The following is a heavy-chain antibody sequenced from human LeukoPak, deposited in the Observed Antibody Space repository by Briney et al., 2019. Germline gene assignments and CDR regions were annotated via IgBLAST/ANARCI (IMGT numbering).Heavy chain of an antibody. D-gene: IGHD7-27*01. CDR3: AREDDDWGPNTLDV. V-gene: IGHV3-48*02. J-gene: IGHJ3*01. Sequence: GGSLRPSCAASGFTFSSHSMNWVRQAPGKGLEWLSYIDSGSGNIYYRDSVKGRFTISRDNAQDSLYLQMDSLRDEDTAVYYCAREDDDWGPNTLDVWGKETVVTVSS. CDR1: GFTFSSHS. CDR2: IDSGSGNI.